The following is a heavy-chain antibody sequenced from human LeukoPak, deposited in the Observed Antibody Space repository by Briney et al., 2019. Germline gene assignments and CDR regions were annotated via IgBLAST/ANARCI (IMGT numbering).Heavy chain of an antibody. CDR2: ISSSSSYI. CDR1: GFTFSSYG. V-gene: IGHV3-21*01. J-gene: IGHJ6*02. Sequence: PGGSLRLSCAASGFTFSSYGMHWVRQAPGKGLEWVSSISSSSSYIYYADSVKGRFTISRDNAKNSLYLQMNSLRAEDTAAYYCARDPDSGYDWHYYGMDVWGQGTTVTVSS. CDR3: ARDPDSGYDWHYYGMDV. D-gene: IGHD5-12*01.